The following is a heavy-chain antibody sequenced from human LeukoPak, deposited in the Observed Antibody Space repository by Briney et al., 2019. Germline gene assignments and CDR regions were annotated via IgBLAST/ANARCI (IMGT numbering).Heavy chain of an antibody. CDR1: GDSLSSGGHS. V-gene: IGHV4-61*08. CDR2: TSNSGCT. D-gene: IGHD3-16*01. Sequence: PSETLSLTCTVSGDSLSSGGHSWGWVRLPPGKGLEWIGYTSNSGCTNCNPSLESRVTLSVDTSKSQFSLTLTSVTAADTAVYYWARDHGGSLDYWGQGILVTVSS. J-gene: IGHJ4*02. CDR3: ARDHGGSLDY.